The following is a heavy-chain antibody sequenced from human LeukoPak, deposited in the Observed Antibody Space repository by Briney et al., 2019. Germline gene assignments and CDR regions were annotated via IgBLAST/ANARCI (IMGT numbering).Heavy chain of an antibody. D-gene: IGHD6-13*01. CDR3: ARGVYIAAAQYGY. V-gene: IGHV4-59*01. J-gene: IGHJ4*02. CDR1: GGSISSYC. Sequence: SETLSLTCTVSGGSISSYCWSWIRQPPGKGLEWIGYIYYSGTTNYNPSLKSRVTISVDTSKNQFSLKLSSVTAADTAVYYRARGVYIAAAQYGYWGQGTLVTVSS. CDR2: IYYSGTT.